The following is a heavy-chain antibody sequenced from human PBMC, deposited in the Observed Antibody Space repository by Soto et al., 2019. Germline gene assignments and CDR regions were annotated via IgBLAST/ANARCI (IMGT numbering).Heavy chain of an antibody. CDR1: GYTFTNYG. Sequence: QVQLVQSGAEVKKPGAAVKVSCKTSGYTFTNYGVGWVRQAPGQGLEWMGWTSGYNGNTKYAQQFQSRVTMTTDTSTSTAYMELRSLRSDDTAVYYCARLGWYYYDSSSYCDYWGQGTLVTVSS. V-gene: IGHV1-18*01. CDR3: ARLGWYYYDSSSYCDY. J-gene: IGHJ4*02. CDR2: TSGYNGNT. D-gene: IGHD3-22*01.